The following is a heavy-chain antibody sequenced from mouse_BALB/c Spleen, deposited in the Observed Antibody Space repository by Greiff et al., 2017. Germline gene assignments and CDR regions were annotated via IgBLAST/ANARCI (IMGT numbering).Heavy chain of an antibody. V-gene: IGHV5-4*02. Sequence: EVQGVESGGGLVKPGGSLKLSCAASGFTFSDYYMYWVRQTPEKRLEWVATISDGGSYTYYPDSVKGRFTISRDNAKNNLYLQMSSLKSEDTAMYYCAREWFAYWGQGTLVTVSA. CDR2: ISDGGSYT. CDR3: AREWFAY. J-gene: IGHJ3*01. CDR1: GFTFSDYY.